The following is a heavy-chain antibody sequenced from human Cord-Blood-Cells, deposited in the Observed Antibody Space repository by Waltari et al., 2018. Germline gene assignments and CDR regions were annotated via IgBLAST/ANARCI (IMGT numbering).Heavy chain of an antibody. V-gene: IGHV3-21*01. Sequence: EVQLVESGGGLVQPGGSLRLSCAASGFTFSSYRMNWVRPAPGKGLEWVSSISSSSSYIYYADSVKGRFTIPRDNAKNSLYLQMNSLRAEDTAVYYCATSIAARPNDYWGQGTLVTVSS. CDR3: ATSIAARPNDY. J-gene: IGHJ4*02. CDR2: ISSSSSYI. D-gene: IGHD6-6*01. CDR1: GFTFSSYR.